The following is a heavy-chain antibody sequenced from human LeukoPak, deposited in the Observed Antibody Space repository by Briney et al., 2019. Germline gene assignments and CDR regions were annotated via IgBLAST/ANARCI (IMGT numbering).Heavy chain of an antibody. CDR1: GGSISSGDYY. D-gene: IGHD4-17*01. V-gene: IGHV4-61*08. CDR2: IYYSGST. Sequence: SETLSLTCTVSGGSISSGDYYWSWIRQPPGKGLEWIGYIYYSGSTNYNPSLKSRVTISVDTSKNQFSLKLSSVTAADTAVYYCARVPPTVTTSSWYFDLWGRGTLVTVSS. J-gene: IGHJ2*01. CDR3: ARVPPTVTTSSWYFDL.